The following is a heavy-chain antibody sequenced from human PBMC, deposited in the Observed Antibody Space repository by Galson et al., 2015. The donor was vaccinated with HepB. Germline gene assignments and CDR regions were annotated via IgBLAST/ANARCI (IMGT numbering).Heavy chain of an antibody. Sequence: SLRLSCAASGFTFRSYAMHWVRQAPGKGLEWVAVISYDGSNKYYADSVKGRFTISRDNSKNTLYLQMNSLRAEDTAVYYCATGKPGIAAAEDYWGQGTLVTVSS. CDR3: ATGKPGIAAAEDY. CDR2: ISYDGSNK. CDR1: GFTFRSYA. D-gene: IGHD6-13*01. J-gene: IGHJ4*02. V-gene: IGHV3-30*04.